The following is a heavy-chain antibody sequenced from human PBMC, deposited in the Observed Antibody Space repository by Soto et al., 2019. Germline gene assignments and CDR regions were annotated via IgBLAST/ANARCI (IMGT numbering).Heavy chain of an antibody. CDR2: INHSGST. CDR3: ARLLYDFWSGYPMQNYFDY. V-gene: IGHV4-34*01. D-gene: IGHD3-3*01. J-gene: IGHJ4*02. Sequence: SVCRPPPGKGKEWIGEINHSGSTNYNPSLKSRVTISVDTSKNQFSLKLSSVTAADTAVYYCARLLYDFWSGYPMQNYFDYWGQGTLVTLSS.